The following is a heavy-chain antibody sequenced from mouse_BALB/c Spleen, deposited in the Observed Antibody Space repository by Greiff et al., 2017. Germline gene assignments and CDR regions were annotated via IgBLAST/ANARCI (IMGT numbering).Heavy chain of an antibody. CDR3: NPFYYEYGNY. D-gene: IGHD2-4*01. V-gene: IGHV14-4*02. Sequence: EVKLQESGAELVRSGASVKLSCTASGFNIKDYYMHWVKQRPEQGLEWIGWIDPENGDTEYAPKFQGKATMTADTSSNTAYLQLSSLTSEDTAVYYCNPFYYEYGNYWGQGTSVTVSS. J-gene: IGHJ4*01. CDR2: IDPENGDT. CDR1: GFNIKDYY.